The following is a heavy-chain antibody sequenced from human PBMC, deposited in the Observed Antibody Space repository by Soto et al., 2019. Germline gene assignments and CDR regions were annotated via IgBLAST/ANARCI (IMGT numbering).Heavy chain of an antibody. J-gene: IGHJ6*02. CDR1: GGPISSGGYY. CDR2: IYYSGST. V-gene: IGHV4-31*03. Sequence: QVQLQESGPGLVKPSQTLSLTCTVSGGPISSGGYYWSWIRQHPGKGLEWIGYIYYSGSTYYNPSLKSRVTISVDTSKNQFSLKLSSVTAADTAVYYCARNTGFIDTYGMDVWGQGTTVTVSS. CDR3: ARNTGFIDTYGMDV. D-gene: IGHD5-18*01.